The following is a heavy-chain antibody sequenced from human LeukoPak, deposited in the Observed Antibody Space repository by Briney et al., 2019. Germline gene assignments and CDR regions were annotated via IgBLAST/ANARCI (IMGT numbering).Heavy chain of an antibody. D-gene: IGHD4-17*01. CDR1: GYTLTELS. Sequence: ASVKVSCKVSGYTLTELSVHWVRQAPGKGLEWMGGFDPEDGETIYAQKFQGRVTMTEDTSTDTAYMELSSLRSEDTAVYYCRTDRYGDYGDYIDYWGQGTLVTVSS. CDR2: FDPEDGET. J-gene: IGHJ4*02. V-gene: IGHV1-24*01. CDR3: RTDRYGDYGDYIDY.